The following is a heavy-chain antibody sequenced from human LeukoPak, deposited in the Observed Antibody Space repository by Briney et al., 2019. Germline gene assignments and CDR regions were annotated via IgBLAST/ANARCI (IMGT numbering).Heavy chain of an antibody. CDR3: ARLPPCIGSTSCRDAFDI. V-gene: IGHV4-31*03. Sequence: SQTLSLTCTVCGGSISSGGYYWSWIRQHPGKGLEWIGYIYYSGSTYYNPSLKSRVTISVDTSKNQFSLKLSSVTAADTAVYYCARLPPCIGSTSCRDAFDIWGQGTMVTVSS. J-gene: IGHJ3*02. CDR1: GGSISSGGYY. D-gene: IGHD2-2*01. CDR2: IYYSGST.